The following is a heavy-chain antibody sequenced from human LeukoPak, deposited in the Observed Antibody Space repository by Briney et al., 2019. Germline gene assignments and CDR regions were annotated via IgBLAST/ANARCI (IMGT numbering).Heavy chain of an antibody. D-gene: IGHD3-3*01. CDR1: GGSISSGGYY. Sequence: PSETLSLTCAVSGGSISSGGYYWSWIRQPPGKGLEWIGYIYYSGSTNYNPSLKSRVTISVDTSKNQFSLKLSSVTAADTAVYYCASGYYDFWSGSFDYWGQGTLVTVSS. V-gene: IGHV4-61*08. CDR3: ASGYYDFWSGSFDY. J-gene: IGHJ4*02. CDR2: IYYSGST.